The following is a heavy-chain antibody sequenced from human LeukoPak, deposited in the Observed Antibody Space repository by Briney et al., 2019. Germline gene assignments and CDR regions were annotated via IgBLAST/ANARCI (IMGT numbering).Heavy chain of an antibody. V-gene: IGHV4-38-2*02. CDR3: ARDGYYDSSGYYYVWWFDP. Sequence: PSGTLSLTCTVSGYSISSGYYWGWIRQPPGKGLEWIGSIYHSGSTYYNPSLKSRVTISVDTSKNRFSLKLSSVTAADPAVYYCARDGYYDSSGYYYVWWFDPWGQGTLVTVSS. D-gene: IGHD3-22*01. CDR1: GYSISSGYY. CDR2: IYHSGST. J-gene: IGHJ5*02.